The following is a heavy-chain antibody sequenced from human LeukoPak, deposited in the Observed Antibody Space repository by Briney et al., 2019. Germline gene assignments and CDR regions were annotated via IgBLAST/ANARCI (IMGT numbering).Heavy chain of an antibody. CDR3: ARGPVLLWFAEFPLYFDL. CDR2: IYYSGST. J-gene: IGHJ2*01. V-gene: IGHV4-59*01. D-gene: IGHD3-10*01. CDR1: GDSISSYY. Sequence: SETLSLTCTVSGDSISSYYWSWIRQPPGKGLEWIGYIYYSGSTNYNPSLNSRVTISVDTSKNQFSLKLSSVTAADTAVYYCARGPVLLWFAEFPLYFDLWGRGTLVTVSS.